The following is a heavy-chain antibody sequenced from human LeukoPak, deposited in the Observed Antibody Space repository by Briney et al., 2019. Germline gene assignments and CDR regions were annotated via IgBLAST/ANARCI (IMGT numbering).Heavy chain of an antibody. Sequence: GASVTLTFKASAYTFTDYYMHWVQQAPGKGLEWMGRVDPEGSETIYAEKFQGRVTITADTSTDTAYMELSSLRSEDTAVYYCATDTEISVVTANLSRCNWFDPWGQDTLVTVSS. J-gene: IGHJ5*02. CDR1: AYTFTDYY. CDR3: ATDTEISVVTANLSRCNWFDP. D-gene: IGHD2-21*02. V-gene: IGHV1-69-2*01. CDR2: VDPEGSET.